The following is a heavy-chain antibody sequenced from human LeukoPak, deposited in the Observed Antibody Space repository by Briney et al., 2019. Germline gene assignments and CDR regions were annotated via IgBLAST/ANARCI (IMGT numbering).Heavy chain of an antibody. CDR3: AGGSRIQLWLRYFDL. J-gene: IGHJ2*01. CDR1: IDSFSNYH. D-gene: IGHD5-18*01. CDR2: VNESGGT. V-gene: IGHV4-34*01. Sequence: SETLSLTCAVYIDSFSNYHWNWIRQTPAKGMEWIGEVNESGGTNISPSLRSRVILSVDTSKNQFSLKLSSLTAADTAVYYCAGGSRIQLWLRYFDLWGRGTLVTVSS.